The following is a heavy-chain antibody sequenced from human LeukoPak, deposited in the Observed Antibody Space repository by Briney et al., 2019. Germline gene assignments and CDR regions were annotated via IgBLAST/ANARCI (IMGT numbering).Heavy chain of an antibody. V-gene: IGHV4-59*01. CDR2: IYYSGST. Sequence: PSGTLSLTCTVSGGSISSYYWSWIRQPPGKGLEWIGYIYYSGSTNYNPSLKSRVTISVDTSKNQFSLKLSSVTAADTAVYYCARDRVFEYSSGWYDYWGQGTLVTVSS. D-gene: IGHD6-19*01. CDR1: GGSISSYY. CDR3: ARDRVFEYSSGWYDY. J-gene: IGHJ4*02.